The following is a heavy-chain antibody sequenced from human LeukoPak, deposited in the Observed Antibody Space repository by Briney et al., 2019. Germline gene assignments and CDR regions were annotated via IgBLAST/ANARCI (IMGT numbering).Heavy chain of an antibody. CDR1: GFTFKYHW. D-gene: IGHD2-15*01. Sequence: GGSLRLSCAASGFTFKYHWMNWVRQAPGKGLVWVSRINSDGTTRNYADSVKGRSTISRDNAKRTLYLQMNSLRVEDTAVYYCARDFVYCSGGTCHESFFEYWGQGTPVTVSS. CDR3: ARDFVYCSGGTCHESFFEY. CDR2: INSDGTTR. V-gene: IGHV3-74*01. J-gene: IGHJ4*02.